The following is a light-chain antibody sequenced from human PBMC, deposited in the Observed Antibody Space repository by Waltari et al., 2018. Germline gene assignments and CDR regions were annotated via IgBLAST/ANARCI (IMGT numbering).Light chain of an antibody. CDR2: GAS. CDR3: QQYNDYGTWT. V-gene: IGKV1-5*03. CDR1: QDISNW. Sequence: DIQMTQSPSTMSASVGDRVTITCRASQDISNWLAWYQQKPGKVPKVLIYGASSLESGVPSRFSGSGSGIEFTLTITSLQPDDFATYYCQQYNDYGTWTFGQGTKVEIK. J-gene: IGKJ1*01.